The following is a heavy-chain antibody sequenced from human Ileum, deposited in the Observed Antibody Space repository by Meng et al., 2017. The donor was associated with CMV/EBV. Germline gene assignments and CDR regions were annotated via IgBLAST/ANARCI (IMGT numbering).Heavy chain of an antibody. CDR2: IQPNSGGT. V-gene: IGHV1-2*02. J-gene: IGHJ1*01. D-gene: IGHD3-10*01. CDR1: GYTITGYY. CDR3: ARGSNYSSGSYVYFQH. Sequence: ASVTVSCPASGYTITGYYMHWVRQAPGQGLEWMGWIQPNSGGTHYAPQCQGMVTMNRDTSISTAYMELNRLRADNTAVYYCARGSNYSSGSYVYFQHWGQGTLVTVSS.